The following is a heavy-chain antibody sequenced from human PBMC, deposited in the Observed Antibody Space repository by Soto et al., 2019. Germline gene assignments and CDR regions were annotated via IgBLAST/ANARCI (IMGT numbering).Heavy chain of an antibody. V-gene: IGHV3-74*01. D-gene: IGHD3-22*01. Sequence: GGSLRLSCAASGFTFSSYWMHWVRQAPGKGLVWVSRINSDGSSTSYADSVKGRFTISRDHAKNTLYLQMNSLRSEDTAVYYCERDSYDSSGYKPFDYWGQGTQVTVSS. J-gene: IGHJ4*02. CDR1: GFTFSSYW. CDR2: INSDGSST. CDR3: ERDSYDSSGYKPFDY.